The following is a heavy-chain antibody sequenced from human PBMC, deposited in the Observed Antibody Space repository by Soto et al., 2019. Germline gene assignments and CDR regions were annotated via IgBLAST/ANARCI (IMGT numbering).Heavy chain of an antibody. D-gene: IGHD6-25*01. Sequence: QAQLVQSGAEVKQPGASVKVSCKASNYTFTSYGMSWVRQAPGQGLEWMGWISTYTGMTSYAQKVQGRVAMTTDTPTATVYVELSGLTTNDTALYYCARGAPAGVWGQGTLVTVSS. CDR1: NYTFTSYG. J-gene: IGHJ4*02. V-gene: IGHV1-18*01. CDR2: ISTYTGMT. CDR3: ARGAPAGV.